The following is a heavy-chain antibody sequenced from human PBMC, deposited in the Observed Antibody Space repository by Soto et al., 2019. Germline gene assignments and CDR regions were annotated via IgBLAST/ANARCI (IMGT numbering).Heavy chain of an antibody. D-gene: IGHD3-16*02. J-gene: IGHJ4*02. CDR1: GFTFSSYA. Sequence: GGSLRLSCAASGFTFSSYAMSWVRQAPGKGLEWVSAISGSGGSTYYADSVKGRFTISRDNSKNTLYLQMNSLRAEDTAVYYCAKAKDDVWGSYRYTGDYWGQGTLVTVAS. CDR3: AKAKDDVWGSYRYTGDY. CDR2: ISGSGGST. V-gene: IGHV3-23*01.